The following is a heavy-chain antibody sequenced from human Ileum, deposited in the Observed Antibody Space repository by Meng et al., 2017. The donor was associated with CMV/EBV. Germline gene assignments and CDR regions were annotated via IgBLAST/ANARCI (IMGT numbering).Heavy chain of an antibody. Sequence: GSLRLSCAVSGGSISSSNWCCWVRQPPGKGLEWSGEIDHSGSTNYNPSLKSRVTISVDKSKNQFSLQLSSVTAADTAVYYCARFRRYCSSPSCDYYYYYGMDVWGQGTMVTVSS. D-gene: IGHD2-2*01. V-gene: IGHV4-4*02. CDR3: ARFRRYCSSPSCDYYYYYGMDV. J-gene: IGHJ6*02. CDR2: IDHSGST. CDR1: GGSISSSNW.